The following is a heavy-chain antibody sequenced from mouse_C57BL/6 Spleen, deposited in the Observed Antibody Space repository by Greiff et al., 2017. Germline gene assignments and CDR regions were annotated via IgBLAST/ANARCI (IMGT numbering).Heavy chain of an antibody. J-gene: IGHJ1*03. Sequence: EVKLQESGAELVKPGASVKLSCTASGFNFTDYYMHWVKQRTEQGLEWIGRIDPEDGDTKYAPKFQGKATITADPSSNTAYLPLSSLTSEDTAVYYCAREWGVTTDWYFDVWGTGTTVTVSS. CDR1: GFNFTDYY. CDR2: IDPEDGDT. CDR3: AREWGVTTDWYFDV. V-gene: IGHV14-2*01. D-gene: IGHD1-1*01.